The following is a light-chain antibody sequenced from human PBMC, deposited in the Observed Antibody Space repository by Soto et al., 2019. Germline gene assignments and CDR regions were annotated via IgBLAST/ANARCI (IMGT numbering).Light chain of an antibody. CDR3: QQYNNWPRT. Sequence: EVVMTQSPATLSVSPGERATLSCRASQNVNSNLAWYQQKPGQAPRLLISGASTRASGVPSRFSGSGSGTEFTLTISGLQSEDFAVYYCQQYNNWPRTFGQGTNREI. V-gene: IGKV3-15*01. CDR1: QNVNSN. J-gene: IGKJ2*01. CDR2: GAS.